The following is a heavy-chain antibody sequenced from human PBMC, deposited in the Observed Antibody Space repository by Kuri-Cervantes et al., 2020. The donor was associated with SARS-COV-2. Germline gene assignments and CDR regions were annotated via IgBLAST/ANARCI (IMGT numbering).Heavy chain of an antibody. V-gene: IGHV3-48*04. D-gene: IGHD6-6*01. CDR2: IGSSISTI. Sequence: GESLKISCAASGFTFSSYSMNWVRQAPGKGLEWVSNIGSSISTIYYPDSVKGRFTNSRGNAKNSLFLQMNSLRADDTAVYYCARAVGSSSAGDYSMDVWGKGTTVTVSS. CDR1: GFTFSSYS. CDR3: ARAVGSSSAGDYSMDV. J-gene: IGHJ6*03.